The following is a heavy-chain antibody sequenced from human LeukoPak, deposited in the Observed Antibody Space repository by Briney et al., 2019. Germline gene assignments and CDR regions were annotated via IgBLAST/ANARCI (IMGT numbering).Heavy chain of an antibody. CDR3: AKRGVVIRVILVGFHKEAYYFDS. CDR1: GITFSNYG. J-gene: IGHJ4*02. CDR2: IRDSGGST. V-gene: IGHV3-23*01. D-gene: IGHD3-22*01. Sequence: PGGPLRLSCAVSGITFSNYGMPWVRQAPGKGREWVAGIRDSGGSTNYADSVKGRFTISRDNPKNTLYLQMNSLRAEDTAVYFCAKRGVVIRVILVGFHKEAYYFDSWGQGALVTVSS.